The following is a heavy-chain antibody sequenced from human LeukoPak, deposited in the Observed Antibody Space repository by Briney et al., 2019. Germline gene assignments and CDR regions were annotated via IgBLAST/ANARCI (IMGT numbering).Heavy chain of an antibody. CDR1: GYTFTSYG. CDR3: ARGGQVVAANYYYYYYMDV. CDR2: ISAYNGNT. J-gene: IGHJ6*03. Sequence: ASVKVSCKASGYTFTSYGISWVRQAPGQGLEWMGWISAYNGNTNYAQKLQGRVTMTTDTSTSTAYMELRSLRSDDTAVYYCARGGQVVAANYYYYYYMDVWGKGTTVTISS. V-gene: IGHV1-18*01. D-gene: IGHD2-15*01.